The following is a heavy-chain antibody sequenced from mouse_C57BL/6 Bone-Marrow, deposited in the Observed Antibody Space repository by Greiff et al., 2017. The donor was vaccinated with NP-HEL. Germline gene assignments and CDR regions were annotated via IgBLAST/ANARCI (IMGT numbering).Heavy chain of an antibody. CDR2: IYPGSGST. CDR1: GYTFTSYW. CDR3: ARFYDGYYNFDY. J-gene: IGHJ2*01. Sequence: QVQLQQPGAELVKPGASVKMSCKASGYTFTSYWITWVKQRPGQGLEWIGDIYPGSGSTNYNAKFKSKATLTVDTSSSTAYMQLSSLTSEDSAVYYCARFYDGYYNFDYWGQGTTLTVSS. V-gene: IGHV1-55*01. D-gene: IGHD2-3*01.